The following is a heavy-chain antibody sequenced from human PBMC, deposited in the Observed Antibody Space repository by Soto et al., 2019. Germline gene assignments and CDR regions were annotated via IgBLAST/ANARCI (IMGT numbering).Heavy chain of an antibody. CDR2: ISGSGGST. D-gene: IGHD3-10*01. J-gene: IGHJ4*02. Sequence: VRPMRLSCAVFEVTCRSYARSCVRQAPGKRLECVSDISGSGGSTYYADSVKGRLTISRDNSKNTLYLQMNSLRAEDTAVYDCAKSPLRRQSLRQWYGEFLAYFDYWGQGTLVTVSS. CDR3: AKSPLRRQSLRQWYGEFLAYFDY. V-gene: IGHV3-23*01. CDR1: EVTCRSYA.